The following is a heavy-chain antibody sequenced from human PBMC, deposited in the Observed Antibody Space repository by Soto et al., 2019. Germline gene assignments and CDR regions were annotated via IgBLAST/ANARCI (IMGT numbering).Heavy chain of an antibody. CDR2: ISGSGGST. V-gene: IGHV3-23*01. CDR1: GFTFSSYA. D-gene: IGHD2-15*01. J-gene: IGHJ4*02. Sequence: EVQLLESGGGLVQPGGSLRLACVASGFTFSSYAMTWVRQAPGKGLEWVSGISGSGGSTYYADSVKGRFTISRDNSKNTLYLQMNSLRAADTAVYFCAQVRGVVALDGYFDCWGQGTLVTVSS. CDR3: AQVRGVVALDGYFDC.